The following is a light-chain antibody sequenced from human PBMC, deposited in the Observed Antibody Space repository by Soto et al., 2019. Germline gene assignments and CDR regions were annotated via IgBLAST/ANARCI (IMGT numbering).Light chain of an antibody. J-gene: IGKJ1*01. Sequence: DIQMTHSPSSLSASVGDRVTITCRPSQSISSYLNGYQQKPGKAPKLLIYAASSLQSGVPSRFSGRGSGTAFTLTISSLQPDDFATYFCQQSYSAPPTFGQGTKVAIK. CDR1: QSISSY. CDR3: QQSYSAPPT. V-gene: IGKV1-39*01. CDR2: AAS.